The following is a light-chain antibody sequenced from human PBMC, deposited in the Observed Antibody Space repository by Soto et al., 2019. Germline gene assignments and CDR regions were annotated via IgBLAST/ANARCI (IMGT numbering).Light chain of an antibody. Sequence: EIVMTQSPATLSVSPGESASLSCRASQSVSSNLGWYQQKPGQAPRLLMYEASNRATGIPARFSGGGSGTDFTLTISSLEPEDFAVYYCQQRSDWPWTFGQGTKVGI. V-gene: IGKV3-11*01. CDR2: EAS. CDR3: QQRSDWPWT. CDR1: QSVSSN. J-gene: IGKJ1*01.